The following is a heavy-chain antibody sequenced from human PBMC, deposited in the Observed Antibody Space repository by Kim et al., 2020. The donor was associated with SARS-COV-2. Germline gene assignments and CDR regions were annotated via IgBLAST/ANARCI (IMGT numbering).Heavy chain of an antibody. J-gene: IGHJ6*02. V-gene: IGHV3-33*01. D-gene: IGHD2-2*03. Sequence: GGSLRLSCAASGFTFSSYGMHWVRQAPGKGLEWVAVIWYDGSNKYYADSVKGRFTISRDNSKNTLYLQMNSLRAEDTAVYYCARAGYCSSTSCPRGRVYYYGMDVWGQGTTVTVSS. CDR2: IWYDGSNK. CDR3: ARAGYCSSTSCPRGRVYYYGMDV. CDR1: GFTFSSYG.